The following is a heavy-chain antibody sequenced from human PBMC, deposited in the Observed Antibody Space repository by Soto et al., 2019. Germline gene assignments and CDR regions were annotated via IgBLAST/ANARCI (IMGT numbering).Heavy chain of an antibody. J-gene: IGHJ4*02. CDR2: ISGSGAST. CDR1: GFTFSSYA. CDR3: AKFRQWVAYDY. D-gene: IGHD6-19*01. Sequence: EVQLLESGGGLVQPGGSLRLSCVVSGFTFSSYAMSWVRQAPGKGLEWVSAISGSGASTYYADSVKGRFTISRDNSKNTLYLQMYSLRAEDTAVYYCAKFRQWVAYDYWGQGTLVTVSS. V-gene: IGHV3-23*01.